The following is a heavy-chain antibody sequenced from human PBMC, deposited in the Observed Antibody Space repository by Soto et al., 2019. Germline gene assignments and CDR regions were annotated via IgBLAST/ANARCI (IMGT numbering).Heavy chain of an antibody. D-gene: IGHD2-15*01. J-gene: IGHJ4*02. CDR3: ARGEYCSGGSCYSFDY. V-gene: IGHV3-21*01. CDR2: ISSSSSYI. CDR1: GFTFSSYS. Sequence: EVQLVESGGGLVKPGGSLRLSCAASGFTFSSYSMNWVRQAPGKGLEWVSSISSSSSYIYYADSVKGRFTISRDNAKNSLYLQMNSRRAEDTAVYYCARGEYCSGGSCYSFDYWGQGTLVTVSS.